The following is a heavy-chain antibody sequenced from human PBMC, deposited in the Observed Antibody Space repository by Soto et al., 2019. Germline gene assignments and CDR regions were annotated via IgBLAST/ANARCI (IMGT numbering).Heavy chain of an antibody. V-gene: IGHV1-18*04. CDR2: INPYNANT. D-gene: IGHD2-15*01. CDR3: ARDWTSPSFVSSSCPRGGWFDP. J-gene: IGHJ5*02. Sequence: QVQLVQSGPEVKKPGASVKVSCKASGYTLTDHGISWVRQAPGQGLEWMGWINPYNANTRYGEKGRGRVTMTTDTSSTVYMELTGLTSDDTAVYDCARDWTSPSFVSSSCPRGGWFDPWGQGTLVTVSS. CDR1: GYTLTDHG.